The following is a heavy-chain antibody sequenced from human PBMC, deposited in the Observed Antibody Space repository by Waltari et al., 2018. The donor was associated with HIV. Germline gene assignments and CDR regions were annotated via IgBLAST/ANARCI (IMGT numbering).Heavy chain of an antibody. J-gene: IGHJ4*02. CDR3: AREGIVAAPFDF. D-gene: IGHD2-15*01. CDR1: GFIFVDCA. V-gene: IGHV3-30*01. Sequence: QVKLVEPGGGLVQPGGSLRLSWAAPGFIFVDCAIHWVRQAPGKGVELVAVISRDGSSKNYADSVQGRFTISRDNSKNSLHLHMNSLRPKDTAVYYCAREGIVAAPFDFWGLGTLVTVSS. CDR2: ISRDGSSK.